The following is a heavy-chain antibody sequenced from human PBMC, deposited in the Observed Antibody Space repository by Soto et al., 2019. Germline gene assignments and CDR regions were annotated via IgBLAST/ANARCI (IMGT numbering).Heavy chain of an antibody. V-gene: IGHV4-30-4*01. CDR1: GGSISSGDYY. CDR3: ARQGLEWKNWFDP. D-gene: IGHD3-3*01. Sequence: SETLSLTCTVSGGSISSGDYYWSWILHPPGKGLEWIGYIYYSGSTYYNPSLKSRVTISVDTSKNKFSLKLSSVTAADTAVYYCARQGLEWKNWFDPWGQGTMVTVSS. CDR2: IYYSGST. J-gene: IGHJ5*02.